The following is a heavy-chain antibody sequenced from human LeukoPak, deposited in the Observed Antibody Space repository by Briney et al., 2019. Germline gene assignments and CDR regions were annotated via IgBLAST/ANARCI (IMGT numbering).Heavy chain of an antibody. CDR2: IYTSGST. CDR3: ARSYGDYVDDPDRGDWFDP. V-gene: IGHV4-61*02. D-gene: IGHD4-17*01. CDR1: GGSISSGSYY. Sequence: PSETLSLTCTVSGGSISSGSYYWSWIRQPAGKGLEWIGRIYTSGSTNYNPSLKSRVAISVDTSKNQFSLKLSSVSAADTAVYYCARSYGDYVDDPDRGDWFDPWGQGTLVTVSS. J-gene: IGHJ5*02.